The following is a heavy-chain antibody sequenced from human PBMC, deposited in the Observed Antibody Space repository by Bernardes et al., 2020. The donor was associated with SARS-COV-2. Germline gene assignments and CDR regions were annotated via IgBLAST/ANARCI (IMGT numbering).Heavy chain of an antibody. CDR1: GFTISSYW. D-gene: IGHD3-22*01. CDR2: INQHGSEN. V-gene: IGHV3-7*01. J-gene: IGHJ4*02. CDR3: ARELYYYGPFDY. Sequence: WGSLRLSSAASGFTISSYWMSWVRQAPGKGLAWVANINQHGSENYYVDSVKGRFTISRDNAKNSLYLQMNSLRAEDTAVYYCARELYYYGPFDYWGQRTLVTVSS.